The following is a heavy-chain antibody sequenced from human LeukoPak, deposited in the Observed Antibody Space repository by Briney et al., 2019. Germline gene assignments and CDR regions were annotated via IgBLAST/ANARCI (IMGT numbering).Heavy chain of an antibody. V-gene: IGHV4-4*02. CDR3: ALISRGIAVPGTEL. D-gene: IGHD6-19*01. CDR1: GASISSNNW. J-gene: IGHJ4*02. CDR2: IYHSGST. Sequence: SGTLSLTCAVSGASISSNNWWSWVRQPPGKGLAWIGEIYHSGSTNYTPSLKSRVTISIDKSKNQFSLKLSSVTAADTAVYYCALISRGIAVPGTELWGQGTLVTVSS.